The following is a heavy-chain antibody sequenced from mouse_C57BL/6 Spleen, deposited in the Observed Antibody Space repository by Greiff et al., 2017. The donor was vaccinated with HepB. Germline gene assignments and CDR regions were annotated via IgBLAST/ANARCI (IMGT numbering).Heavy chain of an antibody. J-gene: IGHJ3*01. D-gene: IGHD1-1*01. Sequence: QVQLQQSGPELVKPGASVKISCKASGYAFSSSWMNWVKQRPGKGLEWIGRIYPGDGDTNYNGKFKGKATLTADKSSSTAYMQLSSLTSEDSAVYFCARFPHYYGSSYESYWGQGTLVTVSA. CDR3: ARFPHYYGSSYESY. CDR1: GYAFSSSW. V-gene: IGHV1-82*01. CDR2: IYPGDGDT.